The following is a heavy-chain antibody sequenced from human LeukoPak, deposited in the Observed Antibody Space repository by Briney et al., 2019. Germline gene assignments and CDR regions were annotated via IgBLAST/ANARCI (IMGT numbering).Heavy chain of an antibody. V-gene: IGHV7-4-1*02. D-gene: IGHD5-18*01. J-gene: IGHJ4*02. CDR3: ARGTPPRFYRYAEIYFDY. CDR1: GYTFTSYA. Sequence: ASVKVSCKASGYTFTSYAMNWVRQAPGQGLEWMGWINTNTGNPTFAQGFTGRFVLSLDTSVSTAYLQISSLKAEDTAVYYCARGTPPRFYRYAEIYFDYWGQGTLATVSS. CDR2: INTNTGNP.